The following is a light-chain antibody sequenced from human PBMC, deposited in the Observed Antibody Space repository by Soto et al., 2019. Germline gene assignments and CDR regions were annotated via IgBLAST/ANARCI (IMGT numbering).Light chain of an antibody. Sequence: DIQMTQSPSTLSASVGDRVTITCRASQGISGWLAWYQQKAGKAPRLLIFDASSLESGTPSRFSGRRSGTQFTLTINGLQPDDFATYYCQQYDNYKPLTFGGGTKVDIK. CDR3: QQYDNYKPLT. CDR2: DAS. V-gene: IGKV1-5*01. CDR1: QGISGW. J-gene: IGKJ4*01.